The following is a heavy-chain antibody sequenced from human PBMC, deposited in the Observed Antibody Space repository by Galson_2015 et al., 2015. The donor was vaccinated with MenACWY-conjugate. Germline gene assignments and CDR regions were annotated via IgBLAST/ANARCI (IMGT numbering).Heavy chain of an antibody. J-gene: IGHJ1*01. CDR1: GFTFSSYE. CDR2: ISSSGNTI. V-gene: IGHV3-48*03. Sequence: SLRLSCAASGFTFSSYEMNWVRLAPGKGLEWVSYISSSGNTIYYADSVKGRFTISRDNAKNSLYLQMNSLRAEDTAVYYCARGVYDSSGYYLPWGQGTLVTVSS. CDR3: ARGVYDSSGYYLP. D-gene: IGHD3-22*01.